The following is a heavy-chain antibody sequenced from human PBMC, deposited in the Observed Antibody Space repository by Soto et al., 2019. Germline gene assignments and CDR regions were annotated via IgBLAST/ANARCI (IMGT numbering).Heavy chain of an antibody. CDR1: GGSISSSSYY. Sequence: QLQLQESGPGLVKPSETLSLTCTVSGGSISSSSYYWGWIRQPPGKGLEWIGSIYYSGSTYYNPSLKSRVTISVDTSKNQFSLKLSSVTAADTAVYYCARRGRWGDGHYYYYGMDVWGQGTTVTVSS. CDR2: IYYSGST. CDR3: ARRGRWGDGHYYYYGMDV. D-gene: IGHD1-26*01. J-gene: IGHJ6*02. V-gene: IGHV4-39*01.